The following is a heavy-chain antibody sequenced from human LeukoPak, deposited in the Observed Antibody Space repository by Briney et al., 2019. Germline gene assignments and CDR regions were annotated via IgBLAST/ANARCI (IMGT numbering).Heavy chain of an antibody. CDR1: GFTFSSYS. V-gene: IGHV3-21*01. Sequence: GGSLRLSCAASGFTFSSYSMNWVRQAPGKGLEWVSSISSSSSYIYCADSVKGRFTISRDNAKNSLYLQMNSLRAEDTAVYYCARDEVDLVVPAGNGSVPWGQGTLVTVSS. CDR2: ISSSSSYI. J-gene: IGHJ5*02. D-gene: IGHD2-2*01. CDR3: ARDEVDLVVPAGNGSVP.